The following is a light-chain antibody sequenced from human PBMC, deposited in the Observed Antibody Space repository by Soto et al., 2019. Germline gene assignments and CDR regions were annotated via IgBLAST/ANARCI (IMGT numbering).Light chain of an antibody. CDR1: STDVGGYNY. J-gene: IGLJ1*01. V-gene: IGLV2-8*01. CDR2: EVS. Sequence: QSVLTQPPSAAGSPGQSVTISCTGTSTDVGGYNYVSWYQQYPGKAPKLTIYEVSKRPPAVPARFSGSKSGTTASLTVSGIQGEDDAVYYCSSFGGRYDYVFGTGTKVTVL. CDR3: SSFGGRYDYV.